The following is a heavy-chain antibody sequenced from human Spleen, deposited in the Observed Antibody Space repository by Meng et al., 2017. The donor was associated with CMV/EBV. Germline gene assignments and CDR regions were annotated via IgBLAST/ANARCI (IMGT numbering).Heavy chain of an antibody. D-gene: IGHD4/OR15-4a*01. CDR2: ISHSGGT. Sequence: SETLSLTCTVSGGSISSYYWSWIRQPPGKGLEWIGEISHSGGTNYNPSLKSRVTISADTSKNQFSLKVTSVTAADTAVYYCARKRGARPDYWGQGTLVTVSS. J-gene: IGHJ4*02. V-gene: IGHV4-34*01. CDR1: GGSISSYY. CDR3: ARKRGARPDY.